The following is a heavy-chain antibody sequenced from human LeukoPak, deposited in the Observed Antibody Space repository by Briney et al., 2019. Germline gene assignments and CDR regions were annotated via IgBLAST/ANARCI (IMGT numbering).Heavy chain of an antibody. CDR2: IKQDGSVE. CDR1: GFTFSSYW. V-gene: IGHV3-7*05. D-gene: IGHD6-6*01. CDR3: ARIGYSSSSFDF. J-gene: IGHJ4*02. Sequence: GGSLILSCAASGFTFSSYWMSWVRQAPGKGLEWVANIKQDGSVEYYVVSVKGRLTISRDNAKESLYLQMNSLRAEDTAVYYCARIGYSSSSFDFWGQGTLVTVSS.